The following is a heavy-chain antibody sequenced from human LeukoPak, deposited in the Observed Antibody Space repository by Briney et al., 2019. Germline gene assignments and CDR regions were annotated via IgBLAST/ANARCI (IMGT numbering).Heavy chain of an antibody. CDR2: IYYSGST. Sequence: KPSETLSLTCTVSGGSISSSSYYWGWIRQPPGKGLEWIGSIYYSGSTYYNPSLKSRVTISVDTSKNQFSLKLSSVTAADTAVYYCASEGYSSGWFDPWGQGTLVTVSS. CDR1: GGSISSSSYY. V-gene: IGHV4-39*07. CDR3: ASEGYSSGWFDP. D-gene: IGHD6-19*01. J-gene: IGHJ5*02.